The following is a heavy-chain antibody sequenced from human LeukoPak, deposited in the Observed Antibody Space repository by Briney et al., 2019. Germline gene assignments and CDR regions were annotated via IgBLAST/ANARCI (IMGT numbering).Heavy chain of an antibody. D-gene: IGHD3-3*01. CDR1: GGSISSGGYS. CDR2: IYHSGST. J-gene: IGHJ3*02. CDR3: ARVLTIFGVVEHAFDI. Sequence: SQTLSLTCAVSGGSISSGGYSWSWIRQPPGKGLEWIGYIYHSGSTYYNPSLKSRVTISVDRSENQFSLKLSSVTAADTALYYCARVLTIFGVVEHAFDIWGQGTMVTASS. V-gene: IGHV4-30-2*01.